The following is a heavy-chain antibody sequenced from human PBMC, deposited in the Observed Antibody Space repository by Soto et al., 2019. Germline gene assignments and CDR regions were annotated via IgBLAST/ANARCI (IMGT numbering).Heavy chain of an antibody. CDR1: GGATTSDNY. J-gene: IGHJ4*02. Sequence: LSLTCTVSGGATTSDNYWTWIRQPPGKGLEWLGHIYYIGSTDYNPSLTSRLAISIDTSKNQFSLKLSSVTAADTAVYSPSRGGGVSSASLYHFDSWGQGTLVTVSS. CDR2: IYYIGST. V-gene: IGHV4-30-4*01. D-gene: IGHD3-10*01. CDR3: SRGGGVSSASLYHFDS.